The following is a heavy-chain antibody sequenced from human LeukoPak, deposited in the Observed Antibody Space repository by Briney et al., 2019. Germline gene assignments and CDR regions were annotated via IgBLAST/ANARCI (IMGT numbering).Heavy chain of an antibody. CDR3: AKESGSSSWGYYYYGMDV. Sequence: GGSLRLSCAASGFTFSSYAMSWVRQAPGKGLEWVSAISGSGGSTYNADSVKGRFTISRDNSKNTLYLQMNSLRAEDTAVYYCAKESGSSSWGYYYYGMDVWGQGTTVTVSS. CDR2: ISGSGGST. V-gene: IGHV3-23*01. J-gene: IGHJ6*02. D-gene: IGHD6-13*01. CDR1: GFTFSSYA.